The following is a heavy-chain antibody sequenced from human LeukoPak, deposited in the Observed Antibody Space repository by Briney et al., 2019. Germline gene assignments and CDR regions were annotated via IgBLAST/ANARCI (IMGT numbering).Heavy chain of an antibody. CDR2: INHSGST. J-gene: IGHJ4*02. CDR1: GGSFGGYY. D-gene: IGHD1-26*01. V-gene: IGHV4-34*01. CDR3: ATGTRFDY. Sequence: SETLSLTCAVYGGSFGGYYWSWIRQPPGKGLEWIGEINHSGSTNYNPSLKSRVTISVDTSKNQFSLKLSSVTAADTAVYYCATGTRFDYWGQGTLVTVSS.